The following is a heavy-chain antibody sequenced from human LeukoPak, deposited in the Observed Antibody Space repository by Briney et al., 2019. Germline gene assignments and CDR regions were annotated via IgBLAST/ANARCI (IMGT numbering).Heavy chain of an antibody. CDR1: GGAISRGDYY. CDR2: IYHSGST. CDR3: ARFDIVEEGGPDY. J-gene: IGHJ4*02. V-gene: IGHV4-30-4*01. D-gene: IGHD2-15*01. Sequence: SQTLSLTCNVSGGAISRGDYYWSWIRQPPGKGLEWIGYIYHSGSTYYNPSLKSRITISVDTSKNQFSLKVTSVTAADTATYLRARFDIVEEGGPDYWGQGTLVNVSS.